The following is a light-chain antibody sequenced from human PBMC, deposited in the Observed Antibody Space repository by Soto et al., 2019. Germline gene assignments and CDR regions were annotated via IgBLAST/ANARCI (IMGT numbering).Light chain of an antibody. J-gene: IGKJ3*01. CDR2: GAS. Sequence: DIVLTQSPGTLSLSPGETATLSCRASQSLAGNYLAWYQQKPGQAPRLLISGASSRATGIPDRFSGSGSGTDFTLTIRRLEPEDFAVYYCQQYISKTTFGPGTKVDIK. CDR1: QSLAGNY. V-gene: IGKV3-20*01. CDR3: QQYISKTT.